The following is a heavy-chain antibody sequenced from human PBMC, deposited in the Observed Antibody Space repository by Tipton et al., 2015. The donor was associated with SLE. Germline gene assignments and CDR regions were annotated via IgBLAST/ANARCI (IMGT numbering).Heavy chain of an antibody. CDR3: ARDRGWSAYDY. D-gene: IGHD2-15*01. Sequence: SLRLSCAASGFSFDDYAMHWVRQAPGKSLEWVSGISRDSGTINYADSVRGRFTISRDNAKNSLYLQMNTLRAEDTAVYYCARDRGWSAYDYWGQGTLVTVSS. V-gene: IGHV3-9*01. CDR2: ISRDSGTI. J-gene: IGHJ4*02. CDR1: GFSFDDYA.